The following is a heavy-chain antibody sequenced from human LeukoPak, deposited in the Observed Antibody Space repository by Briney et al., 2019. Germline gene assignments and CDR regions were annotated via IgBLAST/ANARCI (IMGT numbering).Heavy chain of an antibody. D-gene: IGHD1-26*01. Sequence: KTSETLSLTCTVSGGSISSSSYYWGWIRQPPGKGLEWIGSIYYSGSTYYNPSLKSRVTISVDTSKNQFSLKLSSVTAADTAVYYCARGANLSFSRKYSGSDFDYWGQGTLVTVSS. J-gene: IGHJ4*02. CDR2: IYYSGST. V-gene: IGHV4-39*07. CDR1: GGSISSSSYY. CDR3: ARGANLSFSRKYSGSDFDY.